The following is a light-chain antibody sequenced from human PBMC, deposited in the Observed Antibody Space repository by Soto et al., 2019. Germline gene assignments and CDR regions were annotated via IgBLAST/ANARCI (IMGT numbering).Light chain of an antibody. CDR3: MHALPNPPT. CDR2: LGS. Sequence: MTQSPSTLAGSVGDRVTITCRASQSISDWLAWYLQKPGQSPQLLIYLGSSRASGVPDRFSGGGSGPDFTLTIRTVEGEDVGIYYCMHALPNPPTFGQGTKV. J-gene: IGKJ1*01. CDR1: QSISDW. V-gene: IGKV2-28*01.